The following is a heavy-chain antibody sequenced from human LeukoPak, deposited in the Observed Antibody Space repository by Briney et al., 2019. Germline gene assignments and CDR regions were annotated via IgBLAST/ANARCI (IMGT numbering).Heavy chain of an antibody. Sequence: SVKVSCKASGGTFSSYAISWVRQAPGQGLEWMGSIIPILGIANYAQKFQGRVTITADKSTSTAYMELSSLRSEDTAVYYCASGYYYDSSGYYPTAGDYWGQGTLVTVSS. CDR3: ASGYYYDSSGYYPTAGDY. V-gene: IGHV1-69*04. J-gene: IGHJ4*02. CDR2: IIPILGIA. D-gene: IGHD3-22*01. CDR1: GGTFSSYA.